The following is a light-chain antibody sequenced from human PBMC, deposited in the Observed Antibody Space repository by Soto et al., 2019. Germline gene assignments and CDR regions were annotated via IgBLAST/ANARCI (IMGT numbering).Light chain of an antibody. CDR2: EVT. CDR3: SAYSGSNSPVV. Sequence: SALTQPPSASGSPGQSVTISCTGTNSDVGAYNYVSWYQQHPGKAPKLMIYEVTKRPSGVPDRFSGSKSDNTASLTVSGLQAEDEADYYCSAYSGSNSPVVFGGGTKVTVL. CDR1: NSDVGAYNY. V-gene: IGLV2-8*01. J-gene: IGLJ2*01.